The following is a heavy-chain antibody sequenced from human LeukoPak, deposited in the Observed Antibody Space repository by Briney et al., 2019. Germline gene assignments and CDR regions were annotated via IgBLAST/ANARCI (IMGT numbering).Heavy chain of an antibody. Sequence: GGSLRLSCAASGFTVSSNYVSWVRRAPGKGLEWVSVIYSGGSTYYADFVKGRFTISRQHSKNTLYLQMNSPRTQDNAVYYCVTGYSLGFDYWGEGTLVTVSS. V-gene: IGHV3-53*04. D-gene: IGHD3-9*01. J-gene: IGHJ4*02. CDR2: IYSGGST. CDR1: GFTVSSNY. CDR3: VTGYSLGFDY.